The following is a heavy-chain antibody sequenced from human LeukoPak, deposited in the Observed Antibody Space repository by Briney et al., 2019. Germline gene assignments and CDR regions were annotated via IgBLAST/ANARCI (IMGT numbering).Heavy chain of an antibody. J-gene: IGHJ4*02. Sequence: SETLSLTCTVSGGSVSSGSYYWSWIRQPPGKGLEWIGYIYYSGSTNYNPSLKSRVTISVDTSKNQFSLKLSSVTAADTAVYYCARILYGAVAGTGYWGQGTLVTVSS. CDR1: GGSVSSGSYY. CDR3: ARILYGAVAGTGY. V-gene: IGHV4-61*01. D-gene: IGHD6-19*01. CDR2: IYYSGST.